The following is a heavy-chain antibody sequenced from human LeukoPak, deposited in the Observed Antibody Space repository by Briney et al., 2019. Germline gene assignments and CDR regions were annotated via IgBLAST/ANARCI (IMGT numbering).Heavy chain of an antibody. D-gene: IGHD2-15*01. CDR1: GASITNDGYH. V-gene: IGHV4-31*03. J-gene: IGHJ4*02. CDR2: IYYSGTP. CDR3: ARHVVLGATGFDY. Sequence: PSQTLSLTCTVSGASITNDGYHWSWIRQHPGQGLVWFGYIYYSGTPYYNPSLKSRLTISVDASKNQLSLKLSSVTAADTAVYYCARHVVLGATGFDYWGQGTLVTVSS.